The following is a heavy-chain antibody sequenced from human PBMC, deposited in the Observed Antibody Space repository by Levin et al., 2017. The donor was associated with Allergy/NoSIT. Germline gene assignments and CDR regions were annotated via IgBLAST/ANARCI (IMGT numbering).Heavy chain of an antibody. V-gene: IGHV4-31*03. D-gene: IGHD3-10*01. Sequence: SQTLSLTCTVSGGSISSGGYYWSWIRQHPGKGLEWIGYIYYSGSTYYNPSLKSRVTISVDTSKNQFSLKLSSVTAADTAVYYCARLGPRGVINWGQGTLVTVSS. CDR2: IYYSGST. J-gene: IGHJ4*02. CDR3: ARLGPRGVIN. CDR1: GGSISSGGYY.